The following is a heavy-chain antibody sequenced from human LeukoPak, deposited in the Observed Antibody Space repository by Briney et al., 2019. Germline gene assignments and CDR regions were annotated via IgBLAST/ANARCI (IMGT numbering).Heavy chain of an antibody. J-gene: IGHJ6*03. CDR2: ISSSSSYI. CDR1: GFTFSSNS. V-gene: IGHV3-21*01. CDR3: AKTSLSDASGHYYYMDV. Sequence: GGSLRLSCAASGFTFSSNSMNWVRQAPGKGLEWVSSISSSSSYIYYADSVKGRFTISRDNSQNTVSLQVNNLRTEDTALYYCAKTSLSDASGHYYYMDVWGKGTTVTVSS. D-gene: IGHD3-3*01.